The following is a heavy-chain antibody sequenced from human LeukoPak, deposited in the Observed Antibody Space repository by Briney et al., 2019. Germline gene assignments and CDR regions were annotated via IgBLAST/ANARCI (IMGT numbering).Heavy chain of an antibody. CDR1: GFTFSSYW. J-gene: IGHJ1*01. CDR2: ISTDGSDT. Sequence: PGGSLRLSCIASGFTFSSYWMHWVRQVPGKGLMWVSRISTDGSDTSYADSVKGRFTISRDNSKNTLYLQMNSLRVEDTAVYYCAKDPAVANTARRFQHWGQGTLVTVTS. V-gene: IGHV3-74*01. D-gene: IGHD6-19*01. CDR3: AKDPAVANTARRFQH.